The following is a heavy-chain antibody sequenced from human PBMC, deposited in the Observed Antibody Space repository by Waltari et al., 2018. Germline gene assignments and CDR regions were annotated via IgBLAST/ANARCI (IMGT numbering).Heavy chain of an antibody. CDR2: INAGNGNT. J-gene: IGHJ3*02. Sequence: QVQLVQSGAEVKKPGASVKVSCKAYGYTFTSYAMHWVSQATGQRLEWMGWINAGNGNTKYSQNFQGRVTITRDTSASTAYMELSSLRSEDTAVYYCARLVESSGYSDAFDIWGQGTMVTVSS. D-gene: IGHD3-22*01. CDR1: GYTFTSYA. V-gene: IGHV1-3*01. CDR3: ARLVESSGYSDAFDI.